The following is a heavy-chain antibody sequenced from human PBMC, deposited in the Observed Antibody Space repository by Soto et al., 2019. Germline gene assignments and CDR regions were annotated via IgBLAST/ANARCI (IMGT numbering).Heavy chain of an antibody. CDR1: GFTFSSYA. V-gene: IGHV3-23*01. Sequence: GGSLRLSCAASGFTFSSYAMSWVRQAPGKGLEWVSAISGSGGSTYYADSVKGRFTISRDNSKNTLYLQMNSLRAEDTAVYYCAKDGGVVPAAPVGILTGYYTAKGYFDYWGQGTLVTVSS. CDR3: AKDGGVVPAAPVGILTGYYTAKGYFDY. J-gene: IGHJ4*02. D-gene: IGHD3-9*01. CDR2: ISGSGGST.